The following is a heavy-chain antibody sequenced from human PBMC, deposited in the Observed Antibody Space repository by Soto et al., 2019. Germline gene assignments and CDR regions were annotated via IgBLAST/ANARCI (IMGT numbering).Heavy chain of an antibody. V-gene: IGHV1-46*01. CDR2: INPNGGDT. J-gene: IGHJ4*02. CDR3: ARDKMIDDYGLGTYDY. Sequence: ASVKVSCKASGYTFTYYHVHWVRQAPGQGLEWMGIINPNGGDTTYAQKFQGRVTMTADTSTSTVYMELRGLRSDDTAVYFCARDKMIDDYGLGTYDYWGQGTTVTVSS. D-gene: IGHD3-10*01. CDR1: GYTFTYYH.